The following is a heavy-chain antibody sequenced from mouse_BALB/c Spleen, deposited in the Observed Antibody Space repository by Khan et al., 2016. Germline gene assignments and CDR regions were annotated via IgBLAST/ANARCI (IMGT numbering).Heavy chain of an antibody. J-gene: IGHJ4*01. CDR1: GNTFTNYG. CDR2: IDTYTGEP. D-gene: IGHD2-14*01. Sequence: QIQLVQSGPELKKPGETVKISCKASGNTFTNYGMNWVKQAPGKGLKWMGWIDTYTGEPTYTDDFRGRFAFSLETSASTAYLQINILTNEDTATSCCASSYRSRPGAMDYWGQETSVTVSS. CDR3: ASSYRSRPGAMDY. V-gene: IGHV9-3-1*01.